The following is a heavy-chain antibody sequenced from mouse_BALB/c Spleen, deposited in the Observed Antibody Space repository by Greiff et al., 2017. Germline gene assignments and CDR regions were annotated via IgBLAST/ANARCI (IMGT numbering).Heavy chain of an antibody. J-gene: IGHJ4*01. CDR1: GYTFSSYW. CDR3: ARWRTTATMAMDY. CDR2: ILPGSGST. D-gene: IGHD1-2*01. Sequence: QVQLQQSGAELMKPGASVKISCTATGYTFSSYWIEWVKQRPGHGLEWIGEILPGSGSTNYNEKFKGKATFTADTSSNTAYMQLSSLTSEDSAVYYCARWRTTATMAMDYWGQGTSVTVSA. V-gene: IGHV1-9*01.